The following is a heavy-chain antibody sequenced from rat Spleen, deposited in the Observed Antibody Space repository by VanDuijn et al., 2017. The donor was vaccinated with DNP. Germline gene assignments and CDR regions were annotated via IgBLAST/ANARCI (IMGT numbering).Heavy chain of an antibody. CDR1: GFTFSSYW. V-gene: IGHV5-20*01. CDR3: TTDDAVNYGSYVGNY. J-gene: IGHJ2*01. Sequence: EVQLVETGGGLVQPGRSLKLSCVASGFTFSSYWRFWVRQAPTKGLEWVASISPNGGSSYHRDSVKGRFTISRDNAKSILHLQMDSLRSEETATYYCTTDDAVNYGSYVGNYWGQGVMVTVSS. D-gene: IGHD1-3*01. CDR2: ISPNGGSS.